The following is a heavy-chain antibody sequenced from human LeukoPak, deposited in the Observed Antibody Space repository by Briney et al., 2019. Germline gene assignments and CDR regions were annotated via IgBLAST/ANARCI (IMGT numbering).Heavy chain of an antibody. CDR2: ISGSGGST. D-gene: IGHD2-21*02. CDR1: GFTFSSYA. Sequence: GGSLRLSCAASGFTFSSYAMSWVRQAPGKGLEWVSAISGSGGSTYYADSVKGRFTISRDNSKNALYLQMNSLRAEDTAVYYCAKYVTAFNWFDPWGQGTLVTVSS. CDR3: AKYVTAFNWFDP. V-gene: IGHV3-23*01. J-gene: IGHJ5*02.